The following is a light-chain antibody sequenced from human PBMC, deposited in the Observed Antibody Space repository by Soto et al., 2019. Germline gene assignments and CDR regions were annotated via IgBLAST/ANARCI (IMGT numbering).Light chain of an antibody. CDR2: EVS. V-gene: IGLV2-14*01. CDR1: SSDVGGHNY. CDR3: SSYTSSSTLL. J-gene: IGLJ2*01. Sequence: QSALTQPASVSGSPGQSITISCTGTSSDVGGHNYVSWYQQHPGKAPKLMISEVSNRPSGVSNRFSGSKSGNTASLTISGLQAEDEADYYCSSYTSSSTLLFGGGTKLTVL.